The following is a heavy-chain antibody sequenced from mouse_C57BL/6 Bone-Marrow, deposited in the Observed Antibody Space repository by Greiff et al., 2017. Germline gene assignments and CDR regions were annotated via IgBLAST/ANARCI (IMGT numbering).Heavy chain of an antibody. CDR2: IRSKNNNYAT. CDR1: GFSFNTYA. V-gene: IGHV10-1*01. CDR3: VRGIYAMDY. J-gene: IGHJ4*01. Sequence: EVQLVESGGGLVQPKGSLKLSCAASGFSFNTYAMNWVRQAPGKGLEWVARIRSKNNNYATYYADSVKDRFTISRDDSESMLYLQMNNLKTEDTAMYYCVRGIYAMDYWGQGTSVTVSS.